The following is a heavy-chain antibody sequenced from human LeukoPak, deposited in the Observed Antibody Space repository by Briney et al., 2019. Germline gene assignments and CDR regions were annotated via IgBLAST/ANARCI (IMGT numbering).Heavy chain of an antibody. CDR2: INHSGST. Sequence: PSETLSLTCAVYGGSFSGYYWSWIRQPPGKGLEWIGEINHSGSTNYNPSLKSRVTISVDTSKNQFSLKLSSVTAADTAVYYCARDIRPFSGYEWYFDLWGRGTLVTVSS. D-gene: IGHD5-12*01. CDR1: GGSFSGYY. J-gene: IGHJ2*01. CDR3: ARDIRPFSGYEWYFDL. V-gene: IGHV4-34*01.